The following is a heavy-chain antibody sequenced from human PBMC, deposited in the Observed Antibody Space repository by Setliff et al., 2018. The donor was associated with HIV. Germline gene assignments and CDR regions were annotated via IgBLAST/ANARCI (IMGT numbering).Heavy chain of an antibody. CDR3: AYSGRQLRGPYFDF. Sequence: SGPTVVNPTQTRTLTCTFYGLSLSTSGVGVGWIRQSPGKALEWLACIYWNNNKHYSTSLKSRLTVTKDTSKNRVVFTMTNMDPVDTATYYCAYSGRQLRGPYFDFWGQGTPVTVSS. J-gene: IGHJ4*02. CDR2: IYWNNNK. V-gene: IGHV2-5*01. CDR1: GLSLSTSGVG. D-gene: IGHD1-1*01.